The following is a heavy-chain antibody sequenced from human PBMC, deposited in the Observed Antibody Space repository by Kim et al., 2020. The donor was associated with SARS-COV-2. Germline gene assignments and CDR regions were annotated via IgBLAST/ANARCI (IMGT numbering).Heavy chain of an antibody. CDR2: ISYDGSNE. CDR1: GFTFRNFV. D-gene: IGHD3-9*01. V-gene: IGHV3-30*18. CDR3: AKVYNILTGLYDPSPFHY. Sequence: GSLRLSCAAPGFTFRNFVMHWVRQAPGKGLEWVGAISYDGSNEYYEDSVKGRFTISRDNSKNTLYLQMNSLRAEDTAVYYCAKVYNILTGLYDPSPFHYWGPGTLVTVSS. J-gene: IGHJ4*02.